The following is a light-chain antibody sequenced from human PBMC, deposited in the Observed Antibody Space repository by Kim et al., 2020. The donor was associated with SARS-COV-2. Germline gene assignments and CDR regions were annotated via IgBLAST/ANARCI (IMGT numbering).Light chain of an antibody. CDR2: LGS. CDR1: QSLLHRNGFNY. Sequence: IVMTQSPLSLPVTPGEPASISCRSSQSLLHRNGFNYLGWYVQKPGQSPQVLIYLGSNRASGVPERFSGSGSGTDFTLKISRVEAEDVRIYYCMQPLQTPYTFGQGTKLEIK. J-gene: IGKJ2*01. CDR3: MQPLQTPYT. V-gene: IGKV2-28*01.